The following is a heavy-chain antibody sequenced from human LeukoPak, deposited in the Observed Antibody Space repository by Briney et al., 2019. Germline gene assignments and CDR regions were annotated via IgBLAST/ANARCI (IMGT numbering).Heavy chain of an antibody. Sequence: GGSLRLSCAASGFIFSSYGMHWVCQAPGKGLEWVAVISFNGGNKYYADSVQGRFTISRDNSKNTLYLQMNSLRAEDTAEYYCARELGATTVFYFYGMDVWGQGTTVTVSS. D-gene: IGHD1-26*01. CDR3: ARELGATTVFYFYGMDV. CDR1: GFIFSSYG. J-gene: IGHJ6*02. CDR2: ISFNGGNK. V-gene: IGHV3-30*03.